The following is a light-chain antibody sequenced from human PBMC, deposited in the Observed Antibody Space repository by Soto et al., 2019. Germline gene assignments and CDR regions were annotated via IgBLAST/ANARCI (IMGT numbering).Light chain of an antibody. CDR1: QSIANTF. CDR3: QQYGSSPPKT. Sequence: EIVLTQSPGTLSLSPGETATLSCRASQSIANTFLAWYQQKPGQAPRLLISGASSRATGIPDRFSGSGSGTDFTLTISRLEPADFAVYYCQQYGSSPPKTFGQGTKLEI. CDR2: GAS. J-gene: IGKJ2*01. V-gene: IGKV3-20*01.